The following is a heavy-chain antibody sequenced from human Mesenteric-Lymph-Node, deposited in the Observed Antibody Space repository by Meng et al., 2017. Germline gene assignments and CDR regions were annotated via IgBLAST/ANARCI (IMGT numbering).Heavy chain of an antibody. CDR3: VRDPGSYYFDY. V-gene: IGHV3-53*01. Sequence: EVQPGGAGGGLIQPGGSLSLSCAVTGFTVNSNYLSWVRQAPGKGLEWVSSIYSGYKTYYADSVKGRFTISRDTSKNTLYLQMNSLRAEDTAVYYCVRDPGSYYFDYWGQGTLVTVSS. CDR1: GFTVNSNY. J-gene: IGHJ4*02. CDR2: IYSGYKT. D-gene: IGHD3-10*01.